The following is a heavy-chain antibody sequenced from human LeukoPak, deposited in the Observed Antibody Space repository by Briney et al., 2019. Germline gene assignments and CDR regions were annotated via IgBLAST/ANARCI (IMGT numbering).Heavy chain of an antibody. D-gene: IGHD3-3*01. J-gene: IGHJ4*02. V-gene: IGHV3-30-3*01. CDR1: GFTFSSYA. CDR3: ARGQGRLLFDYFDY. CDR2: ISYDGSNK. Sequence: PGGSLRLSCAASGFTFSSYAMHWVRQAPGKGLEWVAVISYDGSNKYYADSVKGRFTISRDNSKNTLYLQMNSLRAEDTAVYYCARGQGRLLFDYFDYWGQGTLVTVSS.